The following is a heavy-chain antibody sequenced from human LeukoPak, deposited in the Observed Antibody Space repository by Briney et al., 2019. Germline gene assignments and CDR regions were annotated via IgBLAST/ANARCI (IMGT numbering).Heavy chain of an antibody. V-gene: IGHV1-2*02. D-gene: IGHD2-2*01. J-gene: IGHJ4*02. CDR3: ARDVGEYCSSTDCYASDY. CDR1: GYTFTGYY. Sequence: ASVKVSCKASGYTFTGYYIHWVRQAPGQGLEWMGWINTNSGATNYAQKFQGRVTMTRDTSISTAYMELSRLRSDDTAVYYCARDVGEYCSSTDCYASDYWGQGTLVSVSS. CDR2: INTNSGAT.